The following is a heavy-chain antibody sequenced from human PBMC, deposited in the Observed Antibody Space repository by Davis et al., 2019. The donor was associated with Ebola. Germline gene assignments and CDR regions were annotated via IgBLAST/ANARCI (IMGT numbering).Heavy chain of an antibody. J-gene: IGHJ3*02. CDR1: GFTFSSYG. V-gene: IGHV3-33*06. CDR2: IWYDGSNK. CDR3: AKGRYCSGGSCYRNDAFDI. D-gene: IGHD2-15*01. Sequence: PGGSLRLSCAASGFTFSSYGMHWVRQAPGKGLEWVAVIWYDGSNKYYADSVKGRFTISRDNSKNTLYLQMNSLRAEDTAVYYCAKGRYCSGGSCYRNDAFDIWGQGTMVTVSS.